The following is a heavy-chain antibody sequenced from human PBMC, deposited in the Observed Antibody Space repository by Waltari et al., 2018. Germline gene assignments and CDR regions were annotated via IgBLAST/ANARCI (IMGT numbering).Heavy chain of an antibody. CDR1: AFSLSSIR. CDR3: ARDLYSGSYSDDY. J-gene: IGHJ4*02. V-gene: IGHV3-7*01. CDR2: IRQEGTIK. D-gene: IGHD1-26*01. Sequence: EVQLVESGGDLVKLGGSLRLSCVPPAFSLSSIRMSWVRQGPGKGLEWVANIRQEGTIKGYVGSVKGRFTISRDNAKNSLYLQMNSLRGEDTAVYYCARDLYSGSYSDDYWGQGTLVTVSS.